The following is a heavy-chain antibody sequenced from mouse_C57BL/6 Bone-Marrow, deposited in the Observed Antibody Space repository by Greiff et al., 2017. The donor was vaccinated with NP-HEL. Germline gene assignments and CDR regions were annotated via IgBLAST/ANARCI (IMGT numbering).Heavy chain of an antibody. Sequence: EVQLVESGGDLVKPGGSLKLSCASSGFTFSSYGLSWVRQTPDKRLEWVATISSGGSYTYYPDRVKGRFTLSRDNANNTLYLQMSSLKAKDTAMYYCGRSRAWFAYWGQGTLVTVSA. V-gene: IGHV5-6*01. J-gene: IGHJ3*01. D-gene: IGHD3-3*01. CDR2: ISSGGSYT. CDR1: GFTFSSYG. CDR3: GRSRAWFAY.